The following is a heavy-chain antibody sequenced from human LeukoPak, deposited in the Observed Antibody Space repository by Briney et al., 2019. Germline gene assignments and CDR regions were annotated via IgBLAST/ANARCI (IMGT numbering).Heavy chain of an antibody. D-gene: IGHD3-9*01. CDR2: IKSKTDGGTT. CDR3: TTATGYFDWTNVDY. J-gene: IGHJ4*02. Sequence: PGGSLRLSCAASGFTFSNAWMSWVRPAPGKGLEWVGRIKSKTDGGTTDYAAPVKGRFTISRDDSKNTLYLQMNSLKTEDTAVYYCTTATGYFDWTNVDYWGQGTLVTVSS. V-gene: IGHV3-15*01. CDR1: GFTFSNAW.